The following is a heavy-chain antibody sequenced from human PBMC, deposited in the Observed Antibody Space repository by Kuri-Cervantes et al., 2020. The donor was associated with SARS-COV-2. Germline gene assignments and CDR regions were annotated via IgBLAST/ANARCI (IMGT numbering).Heavy chain of an antibody. D-gene: IGHD6-13*01. CDR2: IYYSGST. Sequence: SETLSLTCTVSGGSISSSSYYWGWIRQPPGKGLEWIGSIYYSGSTYYNPSLKSRVTISVDTSKNQFSLKLSSVTAADTAVYYCARRNSPYSSSSHYFDYWGQGTLVTVSS. V-gene: IGHV4-39*01. CDR3: ARRNSPYSSSSHYFDY. J-gene: IGHJ4*02. CDR1: GGSISSSSYY.